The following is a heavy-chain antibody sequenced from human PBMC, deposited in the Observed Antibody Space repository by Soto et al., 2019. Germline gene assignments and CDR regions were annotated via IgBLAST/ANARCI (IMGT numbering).Heavy chain of an antibody. CDR2: IKQDGSEK. J-gene: IGHJ4*02. CDR3: ARELKRDIVVVVAATGNSNFDY. V-gene: IGHV3-7*01. Sequence: GGSLRLSCAASGFTFISYWMSWVLQAPWKGLEWVANIKQDGSEKYYVDSVKGRFTISRDNAKNSLYLQMNSLRAEDTAVYYCARELKRDIVVVVAATGNSNFDYWGQGTLVTVAS. CDR1: GFTFISYW. D-gene: IGHD2-15*01.